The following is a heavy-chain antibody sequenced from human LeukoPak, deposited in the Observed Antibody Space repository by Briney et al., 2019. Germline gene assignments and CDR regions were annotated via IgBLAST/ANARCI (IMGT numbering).Heavy chain of an antibody. CDR1: GFTFDDYA. V-gene: IGHV3-9*01. CDR2: ISWNSGTI. Sequence: GGSLRLSCAASGFTFDDYAMHWVRQAPGKGLEWVSSISWNSGTIGYEDSVKGRFTISRDNAKNSLYLQMNSLRPEDTALYYCAKDVDSTWGSIDYWGQGILVTVSS. D-gene: IGHD3-16*01. J-gene: IGHJ4*02. CDR3: AKDVDSTWGSIDY.